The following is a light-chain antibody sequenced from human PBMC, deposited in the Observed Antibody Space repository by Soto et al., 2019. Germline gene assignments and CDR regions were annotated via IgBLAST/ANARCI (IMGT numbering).Light chain of an antibody. CDR1: QSVNSN. CDR3: QQYNNWPPSIT. V-gene: IGKV3-15*01. CDR2: GAY. J-gene: IGKJ5*01. Sequence: EIVMTQSPATLSVSPGERATLSCRASQSVNSNLAWYQQKPGQAPRLLNYGAYTRATGIPARFSGSGSGTEFTLTISSLQSEDFAVDYCQQYNNWPPSITFGQGTRLEIK.